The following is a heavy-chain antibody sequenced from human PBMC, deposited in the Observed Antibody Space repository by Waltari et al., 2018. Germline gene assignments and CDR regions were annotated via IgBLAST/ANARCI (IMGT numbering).Heavy chain of an antibody. CDR2: INPNSGGT. CDR3: ARDPNYYGSGKDAFDI. J-gene: IGHJ3*02. Sequence: QVQLVQSGAEVKKPGASVKVSCKASGYTFTGYYMHWVRQAPGQGLEWMGWINPNSGGTNYAQKVQGRVTMTRDTSISTAYMELSRLRSDDTAVYYCARDPNYYGSGKDAFDIWGQGTMVTVSS. D-gene: IGHD3-10*01. CDR1: GYTFTGYY. V-gene: IGHV1-2*02.